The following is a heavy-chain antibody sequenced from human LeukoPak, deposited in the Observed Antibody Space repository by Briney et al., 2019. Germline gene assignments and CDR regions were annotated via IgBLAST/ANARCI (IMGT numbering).Heavy chain of an antibody. CDR2: IYYSGST. Sequence: PSETLSLTCTVSGGSISSFYWSWIRQPPGKGLEWIGYIYYSGSTNYNPSLKSRVTISVDTSKNQSSLKLSSVTAADTAVYYCARDQGGNPSYYFDYWGQGTLVTVSS. J-gene: IGHJ4*02. CDR3: ARDQGGNPSYYFDY. V-gene: IGHV4-59*01. CDR1: GGSISSFY. D-gene: IGHD4-23*01.